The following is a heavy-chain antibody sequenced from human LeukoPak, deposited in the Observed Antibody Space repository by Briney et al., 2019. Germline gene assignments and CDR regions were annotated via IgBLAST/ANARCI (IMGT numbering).Heavy chain of an antibody. CDR1: GGSISSSSYY. J-gene: IGHJ4*02. Sequence: ETLSLTCTVSGGSISSSSYYWGWIRQPPGKGLEWVANIKQDGSEKYYVDSVMGRFTISRDNAKNSLYLQMNSLRAEDTAVYYCARDKAHLAAAGFIDYWGQGTLVTVSS. V-gene: IGHV3-7*01. D-gene: IGHD6-13*01. CDR3: ARDKAHLAAAGFIDY. CDR2: IKQDGSEK.